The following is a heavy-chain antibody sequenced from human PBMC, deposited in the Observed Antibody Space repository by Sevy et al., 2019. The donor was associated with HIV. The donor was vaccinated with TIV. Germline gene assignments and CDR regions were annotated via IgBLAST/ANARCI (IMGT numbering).Heavy chain of an antibody. CDR1: GFTFSSYS. V-gene: IGHV3-48*01. CDR3: ARDGRGYSYGPSGAYYYYYGMDV. CDR2: ISSSSSTI. D-gene: IGHD5-18*01. J-gene: IGHJ6*02. Sequence: GGSLRLSCAASGFTFSSYSMNWVRQAPGKGLEWVSYISSSSSTIYYADSVKGRFTISRDNAKNSLYLQMNSLRAEDTAVYYCARDGRGYSYGPSGAYYYYYGMDVRGQGTTVTVSS.